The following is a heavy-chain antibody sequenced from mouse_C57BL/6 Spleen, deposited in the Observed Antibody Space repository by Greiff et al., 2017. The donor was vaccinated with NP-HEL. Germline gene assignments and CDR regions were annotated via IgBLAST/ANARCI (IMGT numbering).Heavy chain of an antibody. CDR3: ASSTVGWYFDV. J-gene: IGHJ1*03. Sequence: EVKLVESGGDLVKPGGSLKLSCAASGFTFSSYGMSWVRQTPDKRLEWVATISSGGRYTYYPDSVKGRFTISRDNAKNTLYLQMSSLKSEDTAMYYCASSTVGWYFDVWGTGTTVTVSS. V-gene: IGHV5-6*01. D-gene: IGHD1-1*01. CDR1: GFTFSSYG. CDR2: ISSGGRYT.